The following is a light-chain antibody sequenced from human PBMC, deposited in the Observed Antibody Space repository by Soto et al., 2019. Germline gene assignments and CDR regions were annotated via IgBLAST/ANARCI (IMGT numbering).Light chain of an antibody. Sequence: QSALTQPRSVSGSPGQTVTISCTATSSDVGGYNYVSWYQHHTGKAAKLMIYDVDKRPSGVPGRFSGSKSGNTTSLTISGLQAEDEADYYCCSSASSYPFVFGTGTKVTVL. CDR3: CSSASSYPFV. V-gene: IGLV2-11*01. J-gene: IGLJ1*01. CDR1: SSDVGGYNY. CDR2: DVD.